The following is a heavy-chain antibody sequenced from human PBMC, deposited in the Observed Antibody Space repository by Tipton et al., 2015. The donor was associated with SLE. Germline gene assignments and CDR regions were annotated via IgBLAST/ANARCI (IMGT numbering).Heavy chain of an antibody. Sequence: QVQLVQSGAEVKKPGSSVKVSCRASGGTFSSYAINWVRQAPGQGLERMGWIGAYNGNTNYAQKLQGRVTMTTDTSTSTAYMELRSLRSADTAVYYCASYDISYFQHWGQGTLVTVSS. J-gene: IGHJ1*01. V-gene: IGHV1-18*01. D-gene: IGHD3-9*01. CDR2: IGAYNGNT. CDR1: GGTFSSYA. CDR3: ASYDISYFQH.